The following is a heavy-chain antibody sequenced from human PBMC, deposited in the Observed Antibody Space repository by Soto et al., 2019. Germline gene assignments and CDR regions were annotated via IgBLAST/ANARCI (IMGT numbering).Heavy chain of an antibody. CDR1: GGSISSGGYS. CDR3: ARHSNRNYGLYYFDY. D-gene: IGHD4-4*01. Sequence: SETLSLTCAVSGGSISSGGYSWSWIRQPPGKGLEWIGYIYHSGSTKYKPSLKSRVTISVDTSKNQFSLKVSSATAADTAVYYCARHSNRNYGLYYFDYWGLGALVTVSS. V-gene: IGHV4-30-2*01. J-gene: IGHJ4*02. CDR2: IYHSGST.